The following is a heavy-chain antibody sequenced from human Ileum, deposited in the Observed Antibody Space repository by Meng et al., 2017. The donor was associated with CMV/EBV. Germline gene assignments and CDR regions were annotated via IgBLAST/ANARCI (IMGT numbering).Heavy chain of an antibody. Sequence: QFVESGGGAVQPWESLRLSCVVSGVTFSTFGMHWVRQAPGKGLEWVAFICDRKSELYADSVKGRFTISRDNSKHTMYLQMNSLGPEDTAVYHCAKVGFGWYSIDYWGQGTLVTVSS. CDR1: GVTFSTFG. V-gene: IGHV3-30*02. CDR3: AKVGFGWYSIDY. J-gene: IGHJ4*02. D-gene: IGHD6-19*01. CDR2: ICDRKSE.